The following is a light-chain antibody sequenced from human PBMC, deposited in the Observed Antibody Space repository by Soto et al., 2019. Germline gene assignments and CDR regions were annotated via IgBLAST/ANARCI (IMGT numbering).Light chain of an antibody. V-gene: IGKV3-20*01. Sequence: EIVLTHSPATLSLSPGERATLSCRASQSVSSYLAWYQQKPGQAPRLLIYGASSRATGIPDRFSGSGSGTDFTLTISRLEPEDFAVYYCQQYGSSPLWTFGQGTKVDIK. CDR2: GAS. CDR3: QQYGSSPLWT. CDR1: QSVSSY. J-gene: IGKJ1*01.